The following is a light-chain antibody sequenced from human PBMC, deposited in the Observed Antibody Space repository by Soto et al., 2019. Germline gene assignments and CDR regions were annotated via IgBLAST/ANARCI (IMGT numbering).Light chain of an antibody. V-gene: IGKV3-11*01. Sequence: EIVLTQSPATLSLSPGERATLSCRASQSVCNSLAWFQQKPGQAPRLLIYDASNRATDIPARFSGSGSGTDFTLTISRLEPEDFAAYYCQQRRSWPRSCGQGTKLEIK. J-gene: IGKJ2*01. CDR2: DAS. CDR1: QSVCNS. CDR3: QQRRSWPRS.